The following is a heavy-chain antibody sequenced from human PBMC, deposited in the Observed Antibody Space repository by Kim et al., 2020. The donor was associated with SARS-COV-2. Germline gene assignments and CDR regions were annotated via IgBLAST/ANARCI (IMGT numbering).Heavy chain of an antibody. J-gene: IGHJ6*02. Sequence: PSLKSRITISIETSTNQFTLMLSSVTAADTAVYYCARGSIAAAGTAGMDVWGQGTPVTVSS. D-gene: IGHD6-13*01. CDR3: ARGSIAAAGTAGMDV. V-gene: IGHV4-31*02.